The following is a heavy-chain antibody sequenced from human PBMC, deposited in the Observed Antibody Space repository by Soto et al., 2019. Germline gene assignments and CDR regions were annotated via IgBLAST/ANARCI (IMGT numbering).Heavy chain of an antibody. J-gene: IGHJ4*02. CDR1: GFSLNTRGVG. Sequence: QITLKESGPTLVKPTQTLTLTCTFSGFSLNTRGVGVAWIRQPPGKALEWLAFIFWDDDKCYSPSLKSRLTITKDTSNTPVVLTMTNMDPVDTATYFCAHSPDYFNSGSYSPFDYWGQGTLVTVSS. CDR2: IFWDDDK. D-gene: IGHD3-10*01. V-gene: IGHV2-5*02. CDR3: AHSPDYFNSGSYSPFDY.